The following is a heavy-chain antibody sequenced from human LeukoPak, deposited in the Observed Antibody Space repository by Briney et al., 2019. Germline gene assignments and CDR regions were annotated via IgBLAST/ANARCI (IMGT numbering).Heavy chain of an antibody. CDR2: IYTSGST. D-gene: IGHD3-16*02. V-gene: IGHV4-4*07. Sequence: SETLSLTCTVSGGSISSYYWSWIRQPAGKGLEWIGRIYTSGSTNYNPSLKSRVTMSVDTSKNQFSLKLSSVTAADTAVYYCARDPEAGSYRSKDWFDHWGQGTLVTVSS. CDR3: ARDPEAGSYRSKDWFDH. CDR1: GGSISSYY. J-gene: IGHJ5*02.